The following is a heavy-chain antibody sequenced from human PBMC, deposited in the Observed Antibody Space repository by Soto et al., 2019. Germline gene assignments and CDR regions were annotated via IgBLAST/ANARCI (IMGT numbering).Heavy chain of an antibody. Sequence: GGSLRLSCAASGFTFSSYGMHWVRQAPGKGLEWVAVISYDGSNKYYAEYVKGRFTISRDNSKNTLYLQMNSLRADDTVVYYCAKYRRYYGSGSYPDYYYGMDVWGQGTTVTVSS. V-gene: IGHV3-30*18. CDR3: AKYRRYYGSGSYPDYYYGMDV. CDR1: GFTFSSYG. CDR2: ISYDGSNK. J-gene: IGHJ6*02. D-gene: IGHD3-10*01.